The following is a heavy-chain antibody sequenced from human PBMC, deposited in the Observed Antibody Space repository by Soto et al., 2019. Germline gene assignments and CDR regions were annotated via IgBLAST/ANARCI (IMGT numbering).Heavy chain of an antibody. Sequence: PGGSLRLSCAASGFTFSNAWMSWVRQAPGKGLERVGRIKSKTDGGTTDYAAPVKGRFTISRDDSKNTLYLQMNSLKTEDTAVYYCTLLTIFGVVALEAFDIWGQGTMVTVSS. CDR1: GFTFSNAW. V-gene: IGHV3-15*01. D-gene: IGHD3-3*01. CDR2: IKSKTDGGTT. J-gene: IGHJ3*02. CDR3: TLLTIFGVVALEAFDI.